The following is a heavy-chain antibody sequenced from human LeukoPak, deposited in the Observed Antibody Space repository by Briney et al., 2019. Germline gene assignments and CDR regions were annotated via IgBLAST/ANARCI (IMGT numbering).Heavy chain of an antibody. D-gene: IGHD3-10*01. V-gene: IGHV3-33*01. CDR3: ARANNYYAHGDAFDI. CDR1: GFTFSSYG. J-gene: IGHJ3*02. Sequence: GRSLRLSCAASGFTFSSYGMHWVRQAPGKGLEWVAVIWYDGSNKYYADSVKGRFTISRDNSKNTLYLQMNSLRAEDTAVYYCARANNYYAHGDAFDIWGQGTMVTVSS. CDR2: IWYDGSNK.